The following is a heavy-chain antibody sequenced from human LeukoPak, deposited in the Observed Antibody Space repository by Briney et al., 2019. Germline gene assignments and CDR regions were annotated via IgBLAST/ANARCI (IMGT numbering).Heavy chain of an antibody. V-gene: IGHV3-21*01. CDR3: ARDSYQLLLSTPDY. D-gene: IGHD2-2*01. J-gene: IGHJ4*02. CDR2: ISSSSSYI. Sequence: GGSLRLSCAASGFTVSTNYMSWVRQAPGKGLVWVSSISSSSSYIYYADSVKGRFTISRDNAKNSLYLQMNSLRAEDTAVYYCARDSYQLLLSTPDYWGQGTLVTVSS. CDR1: GFTVSTNY.